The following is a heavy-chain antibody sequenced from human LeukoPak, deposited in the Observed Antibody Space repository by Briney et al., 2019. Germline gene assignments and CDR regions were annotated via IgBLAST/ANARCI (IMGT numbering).Heavy chain of an antibody. D-gene: IGHD2-21*01. Sequence: GGFLRLSCAASGFTFSGYWMSWVRQAPGKGLEWVANIKQDGSEKYYGDSVKGRFTISRDNAKNSLYLQMNSLRAEDTALYYCAGGPSYCGGDCYYYFAYWGQGTLVTVSS. CDR3: AGGPSYCGGDCYYYFAY. J-gene: IGHJ4*02. V-gene: IGHV3-7*01. CDR1: GFTFSGYW. CDR2: IKQDGSEK.